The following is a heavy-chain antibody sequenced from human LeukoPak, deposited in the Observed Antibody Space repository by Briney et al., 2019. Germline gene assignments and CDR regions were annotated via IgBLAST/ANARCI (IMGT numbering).Heavy chain of an antibody. J-gene: IGHJ4*02. Sequence: GGSLRLSCAASGFTFSDYAMNWVRQAPGKGLEWVSEISGSGVSTYYADSVKGRFTISRDNSENTMYLQMNSLRSEDTAVYYCAKSATAGTTRGHFDYWGQGTLVTVSS. CDR1: GFTFSDYA. CDR2: ISGSGVST. V-gene: IGHV3-23*01. CDR3: AKSATAGTTRGHFDY. D-gene: IGHD1-7*01.